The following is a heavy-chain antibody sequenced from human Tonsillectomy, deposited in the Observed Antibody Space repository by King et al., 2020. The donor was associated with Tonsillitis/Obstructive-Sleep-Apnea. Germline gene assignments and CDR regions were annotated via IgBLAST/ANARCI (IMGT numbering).Heavy chain of an antibody. V-gene: IGHV1-18*01. CDR1: GYTFTSSG. CDR2: ISAYNGKS. Sequence: QLVQSGAEVKMAGASVKVSCKASGYTFTSSGLSWVRQAPGQGLEWMGWISAYNGKSQYSQQFQGRVTLTTASSTSTAHMELRSLRSDDTAVYYCARDSHDNGDYVFNHYYYYMDVWGKGTTVTVSS. J-gene: IGHJ6*03. CDR3: ARDSHDNGDYVFNHYYYYMDV. D-gene: IGHD4-17*01.